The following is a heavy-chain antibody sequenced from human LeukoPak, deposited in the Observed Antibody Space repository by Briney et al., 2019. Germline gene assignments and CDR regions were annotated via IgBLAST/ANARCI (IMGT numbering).Heavy chain of an antibody. J-gene: IGHJ6*03. D-gene: IGHD3-3*01. V-gene: IGHV4-4*07. CDR3: ARAAPIFGVGEPYYYYYMDV. Sequence: PSETLSRTCTVSGGSISSYYWSWIRQPAGKGLEWIGRIYTSGSTNYNPSLKSRVTMSVDTSKNQFSLKLSSVTAADTAVYYCARAAPIFGVGEPYYYYYMDVWGKGTTVTVSS. CDR2: IYTSGST. CDR1: GGSISSYY.